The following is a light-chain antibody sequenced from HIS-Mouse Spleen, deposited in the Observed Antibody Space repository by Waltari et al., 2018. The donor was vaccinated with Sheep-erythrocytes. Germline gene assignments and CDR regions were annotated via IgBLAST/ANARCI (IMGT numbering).Light chain of an antibody. CDR2: EDR. J-gene: IGLJ2*01. CDR1: ALPKKS. Sequence: SYELTQPPSVSVSPGQTARITCSGDALPKKSAYWYQQKSGQAPVLVIYEDRKRTPGIPERFSGSSSGTMATLTISGAQVEDEADYYCYSTDSSGNHSVFGGGTKLTVL. CDR3: YSTDSSGNHSV. V-gene: IGLV3-10*01.